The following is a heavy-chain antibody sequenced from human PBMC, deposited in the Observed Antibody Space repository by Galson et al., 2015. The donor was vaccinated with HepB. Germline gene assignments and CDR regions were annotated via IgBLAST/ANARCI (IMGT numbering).Heavy chain of an antibody. CDR3: AKDLGDYYDSSGYSGYYVMDV. Sequence: SLRLSCAASGFTFSSYAMSWVRQAPGKGLEWVSGISGSGGSTYYADSVKGRLTISRDNSKNTLYLQMNSLRAEDTAVYYCAKDLGDYYDSSGYSGYYVMDVWGQGTTVTVSS. CDR2: ISGSGGST. CDR1: GFTFSSYA. J-gene: IGHJ6*02. D-gene: IGHD3-22*01. V-gene: IGHV3-23*01.